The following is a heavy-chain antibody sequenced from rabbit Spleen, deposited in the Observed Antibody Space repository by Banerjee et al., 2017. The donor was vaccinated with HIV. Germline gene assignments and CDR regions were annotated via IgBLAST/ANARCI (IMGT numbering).Heavy chain of an antibody. CDR3: ARDRWDSGSGYDL. Sequence: QSLEESGGGLVKPGASLTLTCKASGFSFSSGYDMCWVRQAPGKGLEWIACINTATGKAVYASWAKGRFTISKTSSTTVTLQMTSLTAADTATYFCARDRWDSGSGYDLWGQGTLVTVS. J-gene: IGHJ4*01. CDR1: GFSFSSGYD. CDR2: INTATGKA. V-gene: IGHV1S40*01. D-gene: IGHD1-1*01.